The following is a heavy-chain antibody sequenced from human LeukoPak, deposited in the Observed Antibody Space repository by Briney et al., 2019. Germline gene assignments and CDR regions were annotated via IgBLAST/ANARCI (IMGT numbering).Heavy chain of an antibody. CDR3: ARDSGDYYFDY. J-gene: IGHJ4*02. Sequence: GGSLRLSCAASGFTVSSNYMSWVRQAPGKGLEWVSIIYSGGSTYYADSVKGRFTISRDNSKNTLYLQMNSLRAEDTAVYYCARDSGDYYFDYWGQGTLVTVSS. CDR1: GFTVSSNY. CDR2: IYSGGST. D-gene: IGHD4-17*01. V-gene: IGHV3-66*02.